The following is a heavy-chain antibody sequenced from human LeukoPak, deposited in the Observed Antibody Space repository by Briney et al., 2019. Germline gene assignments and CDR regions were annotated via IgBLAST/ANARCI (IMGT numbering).Heavy chain of an antibody. CDR1: GYSFTSYW. D-gene: IGHD2-2*01. Sequence: GESLKISCKGSGYSFTSYWIGWVRQMPGKGLEWMGIIYPGDSDTRYSPSFQGQVTISADKSISTAYLQWSSLKASDTAMYYCARRFCSSTSCYKPFDYWGQGTLVTVSS. V-gene: IGHV5-51*01. J-gene: IGHJ4*02. CDR2: IYPGDSDT. CDR3: ARRFCSSTSCYKPFDY.